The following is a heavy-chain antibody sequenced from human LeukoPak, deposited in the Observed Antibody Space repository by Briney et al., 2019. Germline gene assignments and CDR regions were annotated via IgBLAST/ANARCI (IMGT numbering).Heavy chain of an antibody. Sequence: GGSLRLSCAASGFAFSSYSMNWVRQAPGKGLEWVSSISSSSSYIYYADSVKGRFTISRDNAKNSLYLQMNSLRAEDTAVYYCAKDRYSYGYWFDPWGQGTLVTVSS. CDR2: ISSSSSYI. CDR3: AKDRYSYGYWFDP. V-gene: IGHV3-21*01. D-gene: IGHD5-18*01. CDR1: GFAFSSYS. J-gene: IGHJ5*02.